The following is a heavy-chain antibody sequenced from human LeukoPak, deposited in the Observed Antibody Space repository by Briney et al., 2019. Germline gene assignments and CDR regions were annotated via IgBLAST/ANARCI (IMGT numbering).Heavy chain of an antibody. CDR2: IYSGGST. D-gene: IGHD7-27*01. Sequence: ETLSLTCTVSDDSITIYYWTWIRQPPGKGLEWVSVIYSGGSTYYADSVKGRFTISRDISRNTVYLQMNSLRPEDTAVYYCAKDLNWGWDYWGQGTLVTVSS. V-gene: IGHV3-66*02. CDR1: DDSITIYY. CDR3: AKDLNWGWDY. J-gene: IGHJ4*02.